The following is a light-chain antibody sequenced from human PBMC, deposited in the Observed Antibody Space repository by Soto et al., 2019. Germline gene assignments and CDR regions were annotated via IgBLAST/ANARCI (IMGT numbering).Light chain of an antibody. Sequence: QCVLTQPPSASGSAGEGGTISCTGTSSDGGGYNYVSWYQQHPGKAPKLMIYEVSKRPSGVPDRFSGSKSGNTASLTVSGLQAEDEADYYCSSYAGSNYVFGTG. J-gene: IGLJ1*01. CDR3: SSYAGSNYV. CDR1: SSDGGGYNY. V-gene: IGLV2-8*01. CDR2: EVS.